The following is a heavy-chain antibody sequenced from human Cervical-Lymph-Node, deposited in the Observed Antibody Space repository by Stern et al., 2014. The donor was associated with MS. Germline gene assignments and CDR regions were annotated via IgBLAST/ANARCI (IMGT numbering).Heavy chain of an antibody. J-gene: IGHJ6*02. CDR2: INPNSGVT. CDR3: ARSYGSGTFYGMDV. Sequence: VQLVESGAEVKKPGASVKVSCRTSGYSFTDYYIHWVRRAPGQGLEWMGWINPNSGVTKYARNFQERVTMTRDTPTSTTYMEMGSQRSGDTAVYFCARSYGSGTFYGMDVWGQGTTVIVSS. CDR1: GYSFTDYY. D-gene: IGHD3-10*01. V-gene: IGHV1-2*02.